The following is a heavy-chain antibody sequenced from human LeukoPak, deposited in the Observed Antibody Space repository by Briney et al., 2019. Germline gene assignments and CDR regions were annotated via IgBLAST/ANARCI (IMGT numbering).Heavy chain of an antibody. Sequence: GGSLRLSCAASGVTVSSYYMSWVRQAPGKGLEWVSGISWNSGSIGYADSVKGRFTISRDNAKNSLYLQMNSLRAEDTALYYCAKGRAIAAAGFNWFDPWGQGTLVTVSS. CDR3: AKGRAIAAAGFNWFDP. CDR2: ISWNSGSI. D-gene: IGHD6-13*01. J-gene: IGHJ5*02. V-gene: IGHV3-9*01. CDR1: GVTVSSYY.